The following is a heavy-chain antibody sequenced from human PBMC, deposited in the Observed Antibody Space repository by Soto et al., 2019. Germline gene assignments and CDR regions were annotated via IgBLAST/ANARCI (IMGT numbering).Heavy chain of an antibody. V-gene: IGHV3-30*18. CDR3: AKDLFSGGSYPNWFDP. D-gene: IGHD1-26*01. Sequence: QVNLVESGGGVVQPGKSLRLSCEASGFSFRSYGLHWVRQAPGKGLEWVGLISYDGSNKFYADSVRGRFTISRDNSNNTLYLQMTSLRVEDTAVYDCAKDLFSGGSYPNWFDPWGHGTLVTVSS. CDR1: GFSFRSYG. J-gene: IGHJ5*02. CDR2: ISYDGSNK.